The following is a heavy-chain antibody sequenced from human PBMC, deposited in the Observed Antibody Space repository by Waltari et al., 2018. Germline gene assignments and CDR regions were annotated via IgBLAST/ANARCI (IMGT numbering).Heavy chain of an antibody. CDR3: ATGLGDSISASRPFEI. J-gene: IGHJ3*02. D-gene: IGHD3-3*02. CDR2: FDPDDGQT. CDR1: GYTLSAYY. Sequence: EVRLLQSGAEVKKPGTTFKISCRLSGYTLSAYYIHWIQQAPGKGLQWMGLFDPDDGQTIYAEALQGRISMTADSSRKTVYMELTSLTSDDSAVYYCATGLGDSISASRPFEIWGQGTVITVSS. V-gene: IGHV1-69-2*01.